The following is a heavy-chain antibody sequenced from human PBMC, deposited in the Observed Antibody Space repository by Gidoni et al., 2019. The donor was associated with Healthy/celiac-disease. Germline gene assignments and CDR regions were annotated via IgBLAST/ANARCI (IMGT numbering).Heavy chain of an antibody. V-gene: IGHV3-74*01. Sequence: EVQLVESGGGLVQPGGSLRLSCAASGFTFRSYWMHWVRQASGKGLVWVSRINSDGSSTSYADSVKGRFTISRDNAKNTLYLQMNSLRAEDTAVYYCARDDSSKRGGIDYWGQGTLVTVSS. J-gene: IGHJ4*02. CDR2: INSDGSST. D-gene: IGHD6-13*01. CDR3: ARDDSSKRGGIDY. CDR1: GFTFRSYW.